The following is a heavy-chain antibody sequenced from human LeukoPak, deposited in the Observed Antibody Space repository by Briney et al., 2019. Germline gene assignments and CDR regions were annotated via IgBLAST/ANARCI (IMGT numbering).Heavy chain of an antibody. CDR2: ISSNGGST. D-gene: IGHD6-13*01. J-gene: IGHJ4*02. CDR1: GFTFSSYA. CDR3: ARETAAADYLFDY. Sequence: GGSLRLSCAASGFTFSSYAMHWVRQAPGKGPEYVSAISSNGGSTYYANSVKGRFTISRDNSKNTLYLQMGSLRAEDMAVYYCARETAAADYLFDYWGQGTLVTVSS. V-gene: IGHV3-64*01.